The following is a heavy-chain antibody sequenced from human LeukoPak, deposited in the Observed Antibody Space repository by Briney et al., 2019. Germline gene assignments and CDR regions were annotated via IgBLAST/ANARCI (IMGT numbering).Heavy chain of an antibody. D-gene: IGHD1-1*01. V-gene: IGHV4-59*01. CDR2: IYYSGST. J-gene: IGHJ3*02. CDR1: GGSISSYY. Sequence: PSETLSLTCTVSGGSISSYYWSWIRQPPGKGLEWIGYIYYSGSTNYNPSLKSRVTISVDTSKNQFSLKLSSVTAADTAVYYRARDATTLTRGAFDIWGQGTMVTVSS. CDR3: ARDATTLTRGAFDI.